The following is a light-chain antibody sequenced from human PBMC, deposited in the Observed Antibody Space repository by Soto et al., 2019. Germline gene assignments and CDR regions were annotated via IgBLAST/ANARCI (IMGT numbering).Light chain of an antibody. CDR2: EVN. CDR3: TSYAGSNNRGV. CDR1: SSDVGDYNY. J-gene: IGLJ1*01. V-gene: IGLV2-8*01. Sequence: QSALTQPPSASGSPGQSVTISCTGTSSDVGDYNYIAWYQHHPGKAPKLIIYEVNRRPSGVPDRFSGSKSGNTASLTVSGLQAEDEADYYCTSYAGSNNRGVFGSGTKLTVL.